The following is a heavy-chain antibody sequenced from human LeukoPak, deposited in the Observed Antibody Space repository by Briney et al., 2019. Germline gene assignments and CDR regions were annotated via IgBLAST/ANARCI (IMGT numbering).Heavy chain of an antibody. Sequence: SETLSLTCTVSGGSISSYYWSWIRQPPGKGLEWIGYIYYSGSTNYNPSLKSRVTISVDTSKNQFSLKLSSVTAADTAVYYCARVKYSSGWRYFDYWGQGTLVTVSS. CDR3: ARVKYSSGWRYFDY. CDR2: IYYSGST. J-gene: IGHJ4*02. D-gene: IGHD6-19*01. V-gene: IGHV4-59*01. CDR1: GGSISSYY.